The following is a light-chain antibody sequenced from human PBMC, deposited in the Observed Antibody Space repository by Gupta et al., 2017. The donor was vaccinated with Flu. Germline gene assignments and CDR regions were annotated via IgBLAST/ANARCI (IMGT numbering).Light chain of an antibody. CDR2: SNN. CDR1: SSNIGSNI. J-gene: IGLJ3*02. Sequence: CSGSSSNIGSNIVNWYQQFPGTAPKLLIYSNNQRPSGVPDRFSGSKSGTSASLAISGLQSEDEADYYCAAWDDSLNGRVFGGGTKLTVL. V-gene: IGLV1-44*01. CDR3: AAWDDSLNGRV.